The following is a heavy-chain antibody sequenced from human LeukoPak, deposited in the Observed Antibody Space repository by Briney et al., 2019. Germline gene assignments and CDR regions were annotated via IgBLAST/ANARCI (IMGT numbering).Heavy chain of an antibody. CDR3: AREGAGRIDAFDI. CDR2: ISSSSTI. CDR1: GFTFSSYS. D-gene: IGHD3-10*01. J-gene: IGHJ3*02. V-gene: IGHV3-48*02. Sequence: GGSLRLSCAASGFTFSSYSMNWVRQAPGKGLEWVSYISSSSTIYYADSVKGRFTISRDNAKNLLYLQMNSLRDEDTAVYYCAREGAGRIDAFDIWGQGTMVTVSS.